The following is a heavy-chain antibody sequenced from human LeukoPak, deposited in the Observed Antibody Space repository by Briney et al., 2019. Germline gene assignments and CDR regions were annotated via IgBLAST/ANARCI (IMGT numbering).Heavy chain of an antibody. CDR1: GDSISSGGYY. Sequence: SETLSLTCTVSGDSISSGGYYWSWIRQHPGKGLVWIGYVYYSGNTFYNPSLKSRVTLSVDTSKNQFSLNLSSVTAADTAVYFCVRDNMRSYLDYWGQGTLVTVSS. CDR2: VYYSGNT. CDR3: VRDNMRSYLDY. V-gene: IGHV4-31*03. D-gene: IGHD3-16*02. J-gene: IGHJ4*02.